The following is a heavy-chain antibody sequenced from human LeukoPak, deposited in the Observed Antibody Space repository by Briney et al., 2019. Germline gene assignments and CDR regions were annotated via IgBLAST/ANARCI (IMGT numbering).Heavy chain of an antibody. V-gene: IGHV3-30*02. CDR2: IRHDGSAT. CDR3: ARLMVGQAGVGATHLDY. Sequence: GGSLRLSCTASGFTFSSYGIHWVRQAPGKGLEWVTFIRHDGSATYADSVKGRFTSSRDNSKSTVYLEVNSLRPEDTAVYYCARLMVGQAGVGATHLDYWGQETLLSVSS. J-gene: IGHJ4*02. D-gene: IGHD1-26*01. CDR1: GFTFSSYG.